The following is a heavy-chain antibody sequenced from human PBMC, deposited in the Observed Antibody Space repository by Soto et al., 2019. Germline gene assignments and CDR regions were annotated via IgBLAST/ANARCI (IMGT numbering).Heavy chain of an antibody. CDR2: INPNSGGT. CDR1: GYTFTGYY. J-gene: IGHJ6*02. Sequence: ASVKVSCKASGYTFTGYYMHWVRRAPGQGLEWMGWINPNSGGTNYAQKFQGRVTMTRDTSISTAYMELSRLRSDDTAVYYCARAGDCTNGVCYLTGPMDVWGQGTTVTVSS. D-gene: IGHD2-8*01. V-gene: IGHV1-2*02. CDR3: ARAGDCTNGVCYLTGPMDV.